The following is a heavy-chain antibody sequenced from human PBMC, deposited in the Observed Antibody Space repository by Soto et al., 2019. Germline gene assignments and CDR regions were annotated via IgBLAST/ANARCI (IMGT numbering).Heavy chain of an antibody. CDR1: GGSVNRAGYS. J-gene: IGHJ5*02. CDR2: IYRTGHT. V-gene: IGHV4-30-2*01. D-gene: IGHD2-2*01. CDR3: ARSIVTPSAMFDH. Sequence: SDPLSLTCTGSGGSVNRAGYSWIWIQQTPGKGLEWLAYIYRTGHTIYNPSLNSRATISLDEPNNQFSLHLTSVTAADTAVYYCARSIVTPSAMFDHWGQGILVTVSS.